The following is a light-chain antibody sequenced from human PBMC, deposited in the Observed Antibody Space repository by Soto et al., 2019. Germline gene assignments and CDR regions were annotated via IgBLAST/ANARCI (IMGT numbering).Light chain of an antibody. Sequence: EIVMTQSPATLSVSPGERATLSCRASQSVSSNLAWYQQKPGQAPRLLIYGASTRDTGIPARFSGSGSGTEFTLTISSLQSEDFAVYFCQQYNNWLITFGQGTRLE. CDR1: QSVSSN. J-gene: IGKJ5*01. CDR3: QQYNNWLIT. V-gene: IGKV3-15*01. CDR2: GAS.